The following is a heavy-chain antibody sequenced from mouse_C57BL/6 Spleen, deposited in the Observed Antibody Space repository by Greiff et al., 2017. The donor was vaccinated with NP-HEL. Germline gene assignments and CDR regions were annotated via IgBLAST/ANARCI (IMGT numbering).Heavy chain of an antibody. Sequence: EVKLEESGGGLVKPGGSLKLSCAASGFTFSSYAMSWVRQTPEKRLEWVATISDGGSYTYYPDNVKGRFTISRDNAKNNLYLQMSHLKSEDTAMYYCARDYYGSSYVDYWGQGTTLTVSS. CDR3: ARDYYGSSYVDY. J-gene: IGHJ2*01. V-gene: IGHV5-4*01. D-gene: IGHD1-1*01. CDR1: GFTFSSYA. CDR2: ISDGGSYT.